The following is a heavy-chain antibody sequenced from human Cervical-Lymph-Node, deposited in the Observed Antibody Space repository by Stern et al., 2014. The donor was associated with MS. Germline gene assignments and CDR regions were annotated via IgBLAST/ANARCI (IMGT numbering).Heavy chain of an antibody. CDR1: GVSISTYY. V-gene: IGHV4-59*01. D-gene: IGHD6-13*01. J-gene: IGHJ5*01. Sequence: QVQLQESGPGLVKPSETLSLTCTVSGVSISTYYWRWIRQPPGQGLEWIGYMYHSGSTTYNPSLKSRVTMSVDTSRSQFSLKLSSVTAADTAVYYCARDVGMDSWGQGTLVTVSS. CDR3: ARDVGMDS. CDR2: MYHSGST.